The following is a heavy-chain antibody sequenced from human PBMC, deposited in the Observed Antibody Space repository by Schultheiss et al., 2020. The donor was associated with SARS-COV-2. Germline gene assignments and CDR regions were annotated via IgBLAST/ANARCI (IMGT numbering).Heavy chain of an antibody. CDR3: SRESNDYVWGGGLDY. D-gene: IGHD3-16*01. V-gene: IGHV4-59*01. Sequence: SQTLSLTCPVSGDSIGSYYWTWIRQPPGKGLEWIGYIYYSGSTNYNPSLKSRVTISVDTSKNQFSLKLSSVTAADTAVYFCSRESNDYVWGGGLDYWGQGTLVTVSS. J-gene: IGHJ4*02. CDR2: IYYSGST. CDR1: GDSIGSYY.